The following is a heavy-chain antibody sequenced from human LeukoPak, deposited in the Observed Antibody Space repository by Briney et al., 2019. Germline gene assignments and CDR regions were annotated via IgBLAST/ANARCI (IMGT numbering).Heavy chain of an antibody. CDR3: ARVRGVGESRVKYYFDY. V-gene: IGHV1-2*02. CDR2: INPNSGGT. J-gene: IGHJ4*02. CDR1: GYTFTGYY. Sequence: GASVKVSCKASGYTFTGYYMHWVRQAPGQGLEWMGWINPNSGGTNYAQKFQGRVTMTRDTSISTAYMELSRLRSDDTAVYYCARVRGVGESRVKYYFDYWGQGTLVTVSS. D-gene: IGHD3-10*01.